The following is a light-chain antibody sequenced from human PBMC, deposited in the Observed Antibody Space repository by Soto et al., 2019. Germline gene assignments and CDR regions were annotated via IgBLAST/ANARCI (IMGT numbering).Light chain of an antibody. J-gene: IGKJ1*01. CDR3: QHYNSYSEA. CDR2: KAS. Sequence: DIQMTQSPSTLSASVGDRVTITCRASQSISTWLAWYQQKPGKAPKLLIYKASTLKSGVPSRFSGSGSGTEFTLTISSLQPDDFATYYGQHYNSYSEAFGQGTKVDIK. CDR1: QSISTW. V-gene: IGKV1-5*03.